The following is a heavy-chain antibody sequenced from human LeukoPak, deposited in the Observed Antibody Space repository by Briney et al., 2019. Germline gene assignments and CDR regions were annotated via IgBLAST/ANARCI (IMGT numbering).Heavy chain of an antibody. V-gene: IGHV3-48*03. D-gene: IGHD2-8*02. J-gene: IGHJ6*01. CDR2: ISSSGSTI. CDR1: GFTFSSRE. Sequence: AGSLRLSCAASGFTFSSREMNWVRQAQGKGLQWVSYISSSGSTIYYADSVKGRFTISRDNAKNQLYLQMTSLRAVYTAVYYCASIGRLVYYYYGMDVWGQGDTVTVSS. CDR3: ASIGRLVYYYYGMDV.